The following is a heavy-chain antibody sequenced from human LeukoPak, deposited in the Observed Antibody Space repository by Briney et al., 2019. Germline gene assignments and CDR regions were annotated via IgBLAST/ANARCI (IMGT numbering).Heavy chain of an antibody. CDR2: IYHTGST. V-gene: IGHV4-39*07. J-gene: IGHJ4*02. CDR1: GASISSGSNY. Sequence: PSETLSLTCSVSGASISSGSNYWGWIRQPPGKGLEWIGSIYHTGSTYYNPSLKSRVTISVDTSKNQFSLKLSSVTAADTAMYYCARGRGMAATFFDYWGQGILVTVSS. D-gene: IGHD6-13*01. CDR3: ARGRGMAATFFDY.